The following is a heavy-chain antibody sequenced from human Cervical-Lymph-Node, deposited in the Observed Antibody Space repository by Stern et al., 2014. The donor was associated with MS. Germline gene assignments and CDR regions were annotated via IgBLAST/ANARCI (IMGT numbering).Heavy chain of an antibody. D-gene: IGHD3-3*01. Sequence: QVQLVESGAEVKKPGASVKVSCKASGYTFIHYGISWVRQAPGQGLEWMGWISANNDNTKYAQKFQDRVTLTTDTSTGTAYMELGSLRSDDTALYYCARDFFDYWGQGTLVTVSS. V-gene: IGHV1-18*01. J-gene: IGHJ4*02. CDR2: ISANNDNT. CDR1: GYTFIHYG. CDR3: ARDFFDY.